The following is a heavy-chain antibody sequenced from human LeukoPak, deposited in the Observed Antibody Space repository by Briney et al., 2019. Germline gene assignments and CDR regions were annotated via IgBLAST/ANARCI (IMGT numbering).Heavy chain of an antibody. V-gene: IGHV4-4*07. CDR1: GGSISSYY. J-gene: IGHJ4*02. CDR3: ARVDSSSWYGGNYFDY. Sequence: PSETLSLTCTVSGGSISSYYWSWIRQPAGKGLEWIGRIYTSGSTNHNPSLKSRVTMSVDTSKNQFSLKLSSVTAADTAVYYCARVDSSSWYGGNYFDYWGQGTLVTVSS. CDR2: IYTSGST. D-gene: IGHD6-13*01.